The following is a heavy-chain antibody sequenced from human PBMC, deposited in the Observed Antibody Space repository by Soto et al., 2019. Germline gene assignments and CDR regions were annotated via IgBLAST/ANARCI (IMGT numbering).Heavy chain of an antibody. Sequence: GASVKVSCKASGYTFTSYGVTWVRQAPGQGLEWMGWSSVYNGNTNFAQKFQGRVTMTTDTSTSTAYMELRSLRSDDTAVYYCARVEVVPATTEYLQHWGQGTLVTVSS. CDR2: SSVYNGNT. J-gene: IGHJ1*01. V-gene: IGHV1-18*01. CDR3: ARVEVVPATTEYLQH. CDR1: GYTFTSYG. D-gene: IGHD2-15*01.